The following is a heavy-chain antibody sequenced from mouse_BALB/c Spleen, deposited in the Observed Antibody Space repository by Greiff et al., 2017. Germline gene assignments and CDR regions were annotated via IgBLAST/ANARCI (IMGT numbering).Heavy chain of an antibody. Sequence: DVKLQESGPGLVKPSQSLSLTCTVTGYSITSDYAWNWIRQFPGNKLEWMGYISYSGSTSYNPSLKSRISITRDTSKNQFFLQLNSVTTEDTATYYCARDYYGSSPYYYAMDYWGQGTSVTVSS. J-gene: IGHJ4*01. D-gene: IGHD1-1*01. CDR3: ARDYYGSSPYYYAMDY. CDR1: GYSITSDYA. V-gene: IGHV3-2*02. CDR2: ISYSGST.